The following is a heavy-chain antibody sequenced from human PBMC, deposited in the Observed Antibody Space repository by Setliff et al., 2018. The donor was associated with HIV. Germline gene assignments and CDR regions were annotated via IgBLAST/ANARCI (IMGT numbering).Heavy chain of an antibody. CDR3: ARGWFGGYYFDY. D-gene: IGHD3-10*01. Sequence: SETLSLTCTVSGASLSTYYWSWVRQAAGKGLEWIGRIYPSGSINYNPSLRSRITLSVDTSKNQFSLKLSFVTAADTAVYYCARGWFGGYYFDYWGQGTLVTVSS. CDR1: GASLSTYY. V-gene: IGHV4-4*07. J-gene: IGHJ4*02. CDR2: IYPSGSI.